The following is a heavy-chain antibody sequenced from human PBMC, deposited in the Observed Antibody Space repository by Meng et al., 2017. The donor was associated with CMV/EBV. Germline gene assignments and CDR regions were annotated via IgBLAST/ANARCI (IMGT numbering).Heavy chain of an antibody. J-gene: IGHJ4*02. CDR3: ATGLNGLLATFDY. D-gene: IGHD2-8*02. CDR2: NYSGGST. Sequence: ASSGFTVSRNYIGWVREGPGEGLEWVSINYSGGSTYYADSVKGRFTISRDNSKNTLYLQMNSLRAEDTAVYYCATGLNGLLATFDYWGQGTVVTVSS. CDR1: GFTVSRNY. V-gene: IGHV3-66*02.